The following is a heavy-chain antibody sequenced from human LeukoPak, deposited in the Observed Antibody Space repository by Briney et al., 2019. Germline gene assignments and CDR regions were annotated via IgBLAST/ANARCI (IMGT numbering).Heavy chain of an antibody. J-gene: IGHJ3*02. D-gene: IGHD5-18*01. CDR3: ARNGLWIQNAFDI. Sequence: SSETLSLTCTVSGGSISSSSYYWGWIRQPPGKGLEWIGSIHYSGSTYYNPSLKSRVTISVDTSKNQFSLKLNSVTAADTAVYYCARNGLWIQNAFDIWGQGTMVTVSS. CDR1: GGSISSSSYY. CDR2: IHYSGST. V-gene: IGHV4-39*07.